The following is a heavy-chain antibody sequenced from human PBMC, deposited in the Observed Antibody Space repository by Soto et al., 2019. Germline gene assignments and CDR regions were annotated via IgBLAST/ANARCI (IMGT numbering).Heavy chain of an antibody. D-gene: IGHD6-19*01. CDR2: INHSGST. Sequence: SETLSLTCAVYGGYFSGYYWSWIRQHPGKGLEWIGEINHSGSTNYNPSLKSRVTISVDTSKNQFSLKLSSVTAADTAVYYCARGRGSGWYKGVYYFDYWGQGTLVT. V-gene: IGHV4-34*01. CDR1: GGYFSGYY. CDR3: ARGRGSGWYKGVYYFDY. J-gene: IGHJ4*02.